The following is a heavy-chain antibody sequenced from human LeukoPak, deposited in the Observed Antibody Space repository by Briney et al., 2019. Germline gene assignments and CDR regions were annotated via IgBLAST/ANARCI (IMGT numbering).Heavy chain of an antibody. Sequence: QPGGSLRLSCAASGFMFSESWMSWVRQAPGKGLEWVGNIKQDGSEKYYVDSVKGRFTISRDNAKNSLYLQMNSLRAEDTAVYYCARVRYGNYFDYWGQGTLVTVSS. D-gene: IGHD3-16*02. J-gene: IGHJ4*02. CDR1: GFMFSESW. V-gene: IGHV3-7*04. CDR2: IKQDGSEK. CDR3: ARVRYGNYFDY.